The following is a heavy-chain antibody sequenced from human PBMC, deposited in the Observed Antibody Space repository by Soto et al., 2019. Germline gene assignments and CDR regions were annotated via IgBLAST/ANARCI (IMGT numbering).Heavy chain of an antibody. J-gene: IGHJ4*02. CDR1: GYTFTSYG. D-gene: IGHD3-9*01. CDR3: AREAVSYYDILTGYYTPDY. CDR2: ISAYNGNT. V-gene: IGHV1-18*04. Sequence: QVQLVQSGAEVKKPGASVKVSCKASGYTFTSYGISWVRQAPGQGLEWMGWISAYNGNTNYAQKLQGRVTMTTDTSTSTAYMELRSLRSDDTAVYSCAREAVSYYDILTGYYTPDYWGQGTLVTVSS.